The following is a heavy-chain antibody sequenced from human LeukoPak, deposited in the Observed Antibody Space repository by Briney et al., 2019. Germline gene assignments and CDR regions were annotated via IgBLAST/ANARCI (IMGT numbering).Heavy chain of an antibody. D-gene: IGHD3-22*01. J-gene: IGHJ6*03. CDR1: GYTFTSYW. CDR3: ARYYYDSSAYNYYYMDV. CDR2: IYPGDSDT. V-gene: IGHV5-51*01. Sequence: GESLKISCKGSGYTFTSYWIGWVRQMPGKGLEWMVIIYPGDSDTRYSPSFQGQVTISADKSITTAYLQWSSLKASDTAIYYCARYYYDSSAYNYYYMDVWGRGTTVTVSS.